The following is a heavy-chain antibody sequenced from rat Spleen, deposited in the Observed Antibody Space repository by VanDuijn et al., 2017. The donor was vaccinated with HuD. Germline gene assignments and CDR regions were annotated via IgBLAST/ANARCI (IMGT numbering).Heavy chain of an antibody. CDR1: GYSITSNY. CDR3: AANYDGTHYYSDY. V-gene: IGHV3-3*01. D-gene: IGHD1-12*02. Sequence: EVQLQESGPGLVKPSHSLSLTCSVTGYSITSNYWGWIRKFPGNKLEWMGYIDNAGSTNYNPSLKSRISITRDTSKNQFFLQVNSVINEDTATYYCAANYDGTHYYSDYWGQGVMVTVSS. CDR2: IDNAGST. J-gene: IGHJ2*01.